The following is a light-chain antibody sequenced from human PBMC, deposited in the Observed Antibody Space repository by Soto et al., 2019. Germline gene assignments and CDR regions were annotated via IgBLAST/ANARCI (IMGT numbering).Light chain of an antibody. CDR2: GAS. CDR3: QQYGSSPRT. V-gene: IGKV3-20*01. J-gene: IGKJ1*01. CDR1: QSVSSSY. Sequence: PGERATLSCRASQSVSSSYLAWYQQKPGQAPRLLIYGASSRATGIPDRFSGSGSGTDFTLIISRLEPEDFAVYYCQQYGSSPRTFGQGTKVEIK.